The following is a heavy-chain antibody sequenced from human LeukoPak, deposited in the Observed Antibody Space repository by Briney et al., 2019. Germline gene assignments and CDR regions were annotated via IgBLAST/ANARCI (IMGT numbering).Heavy chain of an antibody. CDR1: GFTFSSYA. D-gene: IGHD6-19*01. V-gene: IGHV3-23*01. CDR2: FSGSGGST. Sequence: GGSLRLSCAASGFTFSSYAMSWVGQAPGKGLEGVSAFSGSGGSTCYADSVKGRFTISRDNSKNTLYLQMNSLRAEDTAVYYCAKDSVAGTGGFDYWGQGTLVTVSS. CDR3: AKDSVAGTGGFDY. J-gene: IGHJ4*02.